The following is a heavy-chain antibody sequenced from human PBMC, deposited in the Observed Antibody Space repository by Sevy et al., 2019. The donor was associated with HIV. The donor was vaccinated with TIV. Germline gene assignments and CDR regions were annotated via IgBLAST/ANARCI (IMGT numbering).Heavy chain of an antibody. D-gene: IGHD1-1*01. CDR3: AKGDGTFYALDV. J-gene: IGHJ6*02. Sequence: GGSLRLSCAASGFTFSTYTMSWVRQAPGKGLEWVSAISGSAGSTYYADLVQGRFTISRDKSKNTLYLQMNSLRAEDTAAYYYAKGDGTFYALDVWGQGTTVTVSS. CDR1: GFTFSTYT. V-gene: IGHV3-23*01. CDR2: ISGSAGST.